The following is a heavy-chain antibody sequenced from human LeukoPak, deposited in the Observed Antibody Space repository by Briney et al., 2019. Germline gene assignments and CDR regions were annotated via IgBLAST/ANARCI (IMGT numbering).Heavy chain of an antibody. V-gene: IGHV3-21*01. J-gene: IGHJ4*02. CDR2: ISSSSSYI. CDR3: ARYYDFWSGYFAFDY. D-gene: IGHD3-3*01. Sequence: GGSLRLSCAASGFTFSSYSMNWVRQAPGKGLEWVSSISSSSSYIYYADSVKDRFTISRDNAKNSLYLQMNSLRAEDTAVYYCARYYDFWSGYFAFDYWGQGTLVTVSS. CDR1: GFTFSSYS.